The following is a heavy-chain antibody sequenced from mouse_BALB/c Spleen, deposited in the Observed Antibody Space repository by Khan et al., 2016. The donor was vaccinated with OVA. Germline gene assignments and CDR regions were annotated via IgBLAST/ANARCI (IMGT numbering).Heavy chain of an antibody. V-gene: IGHV2-9*02. J-gene: IGHJ2*01. CDR1: GFSLTSYG. CDR2: IWAGGST. Sequence: QVQLKQSGPGLVAPSQSLSITCTVSGFSLTSYGVHWVRQPPGKGLEWLGVIWAGGSTNYNSALMSRLSISKDNSKSQVFLKMNCLQTDDTAMYYCARLEDIWGQGTTLTVSS. D-gene: IGHD1-3*01. CDR3: ARLEDI.